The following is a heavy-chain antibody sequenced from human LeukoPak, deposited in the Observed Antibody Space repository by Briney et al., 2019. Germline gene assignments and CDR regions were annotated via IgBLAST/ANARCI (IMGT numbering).Heavy chain of an antibody. CDR2: IRYDGSNK. Sequence: GGSLRLSCAASGFTFSTYGMRWVRQAPGKGLEWVAFIRYDGSNKYHADSVKGRFTISRDNSKNTLYLQMNSLRAEDTAVYYCAKQIVGSGTLDYWGQGTLVTVSS. J-gene: IGHJ4*02. CDR3: AKQIVGSGTLDY. V-gene: IGHV3-30*02. CDR1: GFTFSTYG. D-gene: IGHD2-15*01.